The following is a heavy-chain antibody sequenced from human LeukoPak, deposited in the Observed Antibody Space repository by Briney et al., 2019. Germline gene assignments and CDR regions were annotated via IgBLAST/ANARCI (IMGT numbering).Heavy chain of an antibody. Sequence: SVKVSCKASGGTFSSDAISWVRQAPGQGLEWMGRIIPIFGTANYAQKFPGRVTITTDESTSTAYMELSSLRSEDTAVYYCARDYVDTAMGADAFDIWGQGTMVTVSS. D-gene: IGHD5-18*01. CDR3: ARDYVDTAMGADAFDI. J-gene: IGHJ3*02. CDR1: GGTFSSDA. CDR2: IIPIFGTA. V-gene: IGHV1-69*05.